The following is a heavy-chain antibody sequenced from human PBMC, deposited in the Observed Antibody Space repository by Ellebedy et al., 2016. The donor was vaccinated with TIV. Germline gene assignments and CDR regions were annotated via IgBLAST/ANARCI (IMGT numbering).Heavy chain of an antibody. CDR2: INSDGSTT. CDR1: GFTFSSYW. CDR3: ARGNYYAMDV. J-gene: IGHJ6*02. V-gene: IGHV3-74*01. Sequence: PGGSLRLSCAVSGFTFSSYWMHWVRQAPGKGLVWVSRINSDGSTTSYADSVKGRFTISRDNAKNTLFLQMNSLRAEDTAIYYCARGNYYAMDVWGQGTTVTVSS.